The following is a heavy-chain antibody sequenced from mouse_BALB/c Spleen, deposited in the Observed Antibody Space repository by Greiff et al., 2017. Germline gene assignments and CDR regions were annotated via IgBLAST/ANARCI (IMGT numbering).Heavy chain of an antibody. D-gene: IGHD1-1*01. CDR1: GYTFTSYW. V-gene: IGHV1-5*01. CDR3: TRSLYGFAY. Sequence: EVKLVESGAELVKPGASVKMSCKASGYTFTSYWMHWVKQRPGQGLEWIGAIYPGNSDTSYDQKFKGKAKLTAVTSTSTAYMELSSLTNEDSAVYYCTRSLYGFAYWGQGTLVTVSA. CDR2: IYPGNSDT. J-gene: IGHJ3*01.